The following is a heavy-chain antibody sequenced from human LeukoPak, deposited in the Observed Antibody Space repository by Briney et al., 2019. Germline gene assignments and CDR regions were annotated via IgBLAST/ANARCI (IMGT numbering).Heavy chain of an antibody. Sequence: ASVKVSCKASGYIFSGYYLHWVRQAPGQGLEWMGWFNPNSGGANYAQKFQGRVTMTRDMSINTAYMEMSSLRSDDTAIHYCVRGGSTQIVVATATPDYWGQGTLVTVSS. J-gene: IGHJ4*02. CDR3: VRGGSTQIVVATATPDY. CDR1: GYIFSGYY. D-gene: IGHD2-21*02. CDR2: FNPNSGGA. V-gene: IGHV1-2*02.